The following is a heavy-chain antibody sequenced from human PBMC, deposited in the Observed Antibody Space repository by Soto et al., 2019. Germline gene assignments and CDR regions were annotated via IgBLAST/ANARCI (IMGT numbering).Heavy chain of an antibody. Sequence: PGGSLRLSCAASGFTFSSYAMNWVRQAPGKGLERVSVISASGGSTYYADSVKGRFTISRDNSKNTVYLQMNSLRAEDTAVYYCAKERDSSGPPEYFDYWGQGTLVTVSS. CDR2: ISASGGST. CDR1: GFTFSSYA. V-gene: IGHV3-23*01. CDR3: AKERDSSGPPEYFDY. D-gene: IGHD5-18*01. J-gene: IGHJ4*02.